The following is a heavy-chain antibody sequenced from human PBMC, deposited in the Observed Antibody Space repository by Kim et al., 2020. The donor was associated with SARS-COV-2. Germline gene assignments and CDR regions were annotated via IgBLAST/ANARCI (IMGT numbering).Heavy chain of an antibody. CDR2: IRSEPYGETR. J-gene: IGHJ6*02. V-gene: IGHV3-49*03. CDR1: GFSFGDYV. Sequence: GGSLRLSCTASGFSFGDYVMSWFRQAPGKGLEWVGLIRSEPYGETREYAASVKGRFIISRDDSKSIAYLQMNSLKTEDTAVYYCSRDGFATGGASGNIYHYDMVDWGQGTTVTVSS. CDR3: SRDGFATGGASGNIYHYDMVD. D-gene: IGHD1-1*01.